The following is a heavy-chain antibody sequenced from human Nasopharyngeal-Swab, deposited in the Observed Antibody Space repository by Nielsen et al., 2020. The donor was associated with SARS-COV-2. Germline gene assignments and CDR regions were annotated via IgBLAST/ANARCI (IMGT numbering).Heavy chain of an antibody. D-gene: IGHD3-22*01. CDR1: GGSISSSNW. J-gene: IGHJ4*02. CDR2: IYHSGGT. CDR3: ARVGRYYYDSSGYYDY. Sequence: SETLSLTCAVSGGSISSSNWWSWVRQPPGKGLEWIGEIYHSGGTNYNPSLKSRVTISVDKSKNQFSLKLSSVTAADTAVYYCARVGRYYYDSSGYYDYWGQGTLVTVSS. V-gene: IGHV4-4*02.